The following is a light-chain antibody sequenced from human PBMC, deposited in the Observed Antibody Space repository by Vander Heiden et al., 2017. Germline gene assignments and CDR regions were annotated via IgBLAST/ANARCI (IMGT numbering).Light chain of an antibody. CDR3: HSYDSSLSGSV. CDR1: SSNIGAGYA. Sequence: QSVLTQPPSVSGPPGQRVPISCTGSSSNIGAGYAVPWYQRLPGTAPKLLIDANNNRPSGVPDRFSGSKSGTSASLAITGLQAEDEADYYCHSYDSSLSGSVFGGGTKLTVL. J-gene: IGLJ3*02. V-gene: IGLV1-40*01. CDR2: ANN.